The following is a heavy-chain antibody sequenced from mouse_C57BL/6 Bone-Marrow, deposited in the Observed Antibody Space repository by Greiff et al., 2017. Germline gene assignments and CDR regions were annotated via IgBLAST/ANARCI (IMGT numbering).Heavy chain of an antibody. CDR2: LDPENGDT. D-gene: IGHD2-2*01. Sequence: EVQLQQSGAELVRPGASVKLSCTASGFNIKDDYMHWVKQRPEQGLEWIGWLDPENGDTEYASKFQGKATITADTSSNTAYLQLSSLTSEDTAVYYCTTRGYYCAMDYWGQGTSVTVSS. CDR3: TTRGYYCAMDY. CDR1: GFNIKDDY. J-gene: IGHJ4*01. V-gene: IGHV14-4*01.